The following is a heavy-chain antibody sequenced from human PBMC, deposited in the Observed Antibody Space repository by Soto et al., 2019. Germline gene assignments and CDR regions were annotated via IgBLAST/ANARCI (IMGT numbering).Heavy chain of an antibody. Sequence: SVKVSCKASGGTFSSYAISWVRQAPGQGLEWMGGIIPIFGTANYAQKFQGRVTITADESTSTAYMELSSLRSEDTAVYYCASPGLRAYAFDIWGQGTMVTVSS. V-gene: IGHV1-69*13. CDR1: GGTFSSYA. CDR3: ASPGLRAYAFDI. J-gene: IGHJ3*02. D-gene: IGHD7-27*01. CDR2: IIPIFGTA.